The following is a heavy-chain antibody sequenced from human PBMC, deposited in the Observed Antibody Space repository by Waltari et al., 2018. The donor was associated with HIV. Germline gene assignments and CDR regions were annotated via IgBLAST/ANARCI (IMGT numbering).Heavy chain of an antibody. CDR1: GFRFSDYN. Sequence: EVRLLESGGGLVRPGGSLRLSCAASGFRFSDYNMNWVRQGPGKGLEWVASIGSLQNFIHYADSVKDRFTVSRDNAKNSLYLQMNSLTAEDTAVYYCARGPSSGWSWFDPWGQGTLVTVSS. CDR3: ARGPSSGWSWFDP. V-gene: IGHV3-21*01. CDR2: IGSLQNFI. J-gene: IGHJ5*02. D-gene: IGHD6-19*01.